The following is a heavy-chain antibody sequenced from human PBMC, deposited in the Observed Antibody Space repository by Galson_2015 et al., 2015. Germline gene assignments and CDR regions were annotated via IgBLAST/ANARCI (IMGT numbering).Heavy chain of an antibody. Sequence: SLRLSCAASGFTFSSYTMSWVRQAPGKGLEWVSGISGSGDRTYYTDSVKGRFTISRDNSKNKVYLQMNSLRAEDTAVYYCAKDRNVLRFLEWFHDYWGQRILVTVSS. D-gene: IGHD3-3*01. J-gene: IGHJ4*02. CDR1: GFTFSSYT. V-gene: IGHV3-23*01. CDR3: AKDRNVLRFLEWFHDY. CDR2: ISGSGDRT.